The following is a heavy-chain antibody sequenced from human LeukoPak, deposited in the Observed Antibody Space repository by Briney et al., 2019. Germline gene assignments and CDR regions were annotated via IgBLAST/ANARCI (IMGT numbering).Heavy chain of an antibody. D-gene: IGHD2-21*02. CDR3: ARALDIVVVTAIRPFDY. Sequence: PSETLSLTCTVSGGSISSSTHYWGWVRQSPRKGLEWIGTFYYSGSTYYNPSLKSRVTISLDTSNNQFSLKLSSVTAADTAVYYCARALDIVVVTAIRPFDYWGQGTLVTVSS. CDR2: FYYSGST. V-gene: IGHV4-39*07. CDR1: GGSISSSTHY. J-gene: IGHJ4*02.